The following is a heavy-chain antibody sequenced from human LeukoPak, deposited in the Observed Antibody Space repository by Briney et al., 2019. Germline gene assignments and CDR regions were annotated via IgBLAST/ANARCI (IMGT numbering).Heavy chain of an antibody. D-gene: IGHD2-15*01. CDR2: ISAYNGNT. CDR3: ARDKVVGNPDY. V-gene: IGHV1-18*01. J-gene: IGHJ4*02. Sequence: SVKVSCKASGYTFTSYGISWVRQAPGQGLEWMGWISAYNGNTNYAQKLQGRVTMTTDTSTSTAYMELRSLRFEDTAVYYCARDKVVGNPDYWGQGTLVTVSS. CDR1: GYTFTSYG.